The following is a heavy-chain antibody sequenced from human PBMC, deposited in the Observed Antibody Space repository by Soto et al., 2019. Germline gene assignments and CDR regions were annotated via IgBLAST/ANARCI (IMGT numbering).Heavy chain of an antibody. CDR1: GGSFSGYY. CDR3: ARESHDILTGPPWVWYFDL. V-gene: IGHV4-34*01. Sequence: QVQLQQWGAGPLRPLETLSLTCGVSGGSFSGYYWAWIRQSPGKGLEWIGEINDRGSINYNPSLKSRVSISVDTSKNHYSRNLRSVTAADTAVYYCARESHDILTGPPWVWYFDLCGRGTLVTVSS. D-gene: IGHD3-9*01. CDR2: INDRGSI. J-gene: IGHJ2*01.